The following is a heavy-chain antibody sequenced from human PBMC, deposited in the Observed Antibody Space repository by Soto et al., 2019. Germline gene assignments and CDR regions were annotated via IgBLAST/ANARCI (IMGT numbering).Heavy chain of an antibody. CDR2: ISGSGGST. CDR3: AKGRYNWNYGYYYMDV. V-gene: IGHV3-23*01. Sequence: GGSLRLSCAASGFTFSSYAMNWVRQPPGKGLEWVSGISGSGGSTYYADSVKGRFTISRDNSKNTLYLQMNSLRAEDTAVYYCAKGRYNWNYGYYYMDVWGKGTTVTVSS. CDR1: GFTFSSYA. J-gene: IGHJ6*03. D-gene: IGHD1-20*01.